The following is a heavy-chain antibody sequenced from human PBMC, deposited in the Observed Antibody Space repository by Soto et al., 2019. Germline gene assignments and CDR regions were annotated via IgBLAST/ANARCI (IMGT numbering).Heavy chain of an antibody. CDR2: ISPYKRNT. V-gene: IGHV1-18*01. D-gene: IGHD2-2*01. CDR1: GYTFSRYG. CDR3: ARYNYGTSTFDK. Sequence: XAVKGSCNAAGYTFSRYGIIWVRQAPGQGLEWMGYISPYKRNTNYAQKFQGRVTLMIDASTSRAFMELKSLRSDDTAVYYCARYNYGTSTFDKCGQRTLVTVSS. J-gene: IGHJ4*02.